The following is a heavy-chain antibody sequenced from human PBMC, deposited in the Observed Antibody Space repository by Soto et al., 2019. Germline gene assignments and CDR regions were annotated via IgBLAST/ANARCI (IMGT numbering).Heavy chain of an antibody. Sequence: EVQLVASGGGLVQPGESLRLSCAASGFTFSSYWMHWVRQAPGKGLVWVSRINSDGSSTSYAGSVKGRCTISRDNAKNTLYLQMMSLRAADTAVYYCVRTSLVVAAATREDYWGQGTLVNVSS. CDR1: GFTFSSYW. CDR2: INSDGSST. CDR3: VRTSLVVAAATREDY. V-gene: IGHV3-74*01. D-gene: IGHD2-15*01. J-gene: IGHJ4*02.